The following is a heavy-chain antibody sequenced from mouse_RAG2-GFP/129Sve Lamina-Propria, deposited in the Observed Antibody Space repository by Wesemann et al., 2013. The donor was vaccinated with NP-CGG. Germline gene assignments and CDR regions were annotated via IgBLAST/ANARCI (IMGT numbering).Heavy chain of an antibody. CDR1: GFTFSSYA. Sequence: VESGGGLVKPGGSLKLSCAASGFTFSSYAMSWVRQTPEKRLEWVAAINSNGGSTYYPDTVKDRFTISRDNAKNTLYLQMSSLRSEDTALYYCASYSYYSYDELTGWYFDVWGAGTTVTVSS. J-gene: IGHJ1*01. CDR2: INSNGGST. V-gene: IGHV5-6-2*01. CDR3: ASYSYYSYDELTGWYFDV. D-gene: IGHD2-12*01.